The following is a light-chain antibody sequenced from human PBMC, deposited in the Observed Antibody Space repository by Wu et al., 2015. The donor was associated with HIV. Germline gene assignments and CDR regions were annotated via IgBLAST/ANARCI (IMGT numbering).Light chain of an antibody. CDR1: QGISSY. J-gene: IGKJ1*01. V-gene: IGKV1-8*01. CDR3: QQYYSYPWT. CDR2: AAS. Sequence: AIRITQSPSSLSASTGDRVTITCRASQGISSYLAWYQQKPGKAPKLLIYAASTLQSGVPSSFSGSGSGTDFTLTINCLQSEDFATYYCQQYYSYPWTFGQGTKVEI.